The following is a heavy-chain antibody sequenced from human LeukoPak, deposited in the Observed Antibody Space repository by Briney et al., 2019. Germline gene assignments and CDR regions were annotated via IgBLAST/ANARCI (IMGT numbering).Heavy chain of an antibody. Sequence: PSETLSLTCTVSGGSMSSYYWSWIRRPAGKGLEWIGRIYTSGSTNYNPSLKSRVTMSVDTSKNQFSLKLSSVTAADTAVYYCARDTSSSFDWYFDLWGRGTLVTVSS. V-gene: IGHV4-4*07. CDR3: ARDTSSSFDWYFDL. J-gene: IGHJ2*01. D-gene: IGHD6-13*01. CDR1: GGSMSSYY. CDR2: IYTSGST.